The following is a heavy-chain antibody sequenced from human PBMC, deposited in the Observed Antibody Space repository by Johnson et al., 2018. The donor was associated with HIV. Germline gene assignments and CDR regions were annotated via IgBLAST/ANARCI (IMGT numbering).Heavy chain of an antibody. V-gene: IGHV3-20*04. Sequence: VQLVESGGGVVRPGGSLRVSCAASGFIFDDYAMSWVRQVPGKGLVWVSRINYDGTNTSYADSVKGRFTISRDNSKNTVFLQMNSLRPEDTAMYYCAAYYDFWSGSYTSGFDIWGQGTMVTVSS. CDR3: AAYYDFWSGSYTSGFDI. D-gene: IGHD3-3*01. J-gene: IGHJ3*02. CDR2: INYDGTNT. CDR1: GFIFDDYA.